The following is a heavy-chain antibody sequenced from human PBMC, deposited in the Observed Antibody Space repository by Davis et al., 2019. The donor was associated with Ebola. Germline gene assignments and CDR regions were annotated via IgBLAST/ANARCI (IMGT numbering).Heavy chain of an antibody. V-gene: IGHV1-69*04. J-gene: IGHJ4*02. CDR3: ARDVGAAAGGDGDDY. Sequence: AASVKVSCKASGGSFGSDAINWVRQAPGQGLEWLGRVIPLVGIANYPQKFEDRVTITADKSTSTAYMELSSLRSEDTAVYYCARDVGAAAGGDGDDYWGQGTLVTVSS. CDR1: GGSFGSDA. D-gene: IGHD6-13*01. CDR2: VIPLVGIA.